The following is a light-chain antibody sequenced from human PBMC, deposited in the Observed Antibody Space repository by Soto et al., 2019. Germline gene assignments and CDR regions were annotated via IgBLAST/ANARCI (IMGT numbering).Light chain of an antibody. CDR1: SSVVGTYTY. CDR3: CSYAGSYTHV. V-gene: IGLV2-11*01. Sequence: QSVLTQPRSVSGSPGQSVTISCTGTSSVVGTYTYVSWYQQHPGKAPKLIIYDVIKRPSGVPDRFSGSKSGNTASLTISGLQAEDEADYYCCSYAGSYTHVFGTGTKVTVL. J-gene: IGLJ1*01. CDR2: DVI.